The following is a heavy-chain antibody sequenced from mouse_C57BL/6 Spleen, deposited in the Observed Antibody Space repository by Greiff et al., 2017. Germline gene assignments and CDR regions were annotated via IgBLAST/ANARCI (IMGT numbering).Heavy chain of an antibody. CDR1: GFSLTSYG. Sequence: QVQLQQSGPGLVAPSQSLSITCNVSGFSLTSYGVHWVRQPPGKGLEWLVVIWSDGSTTYNSARKSRMSISKDNSKSQVFLTMNSRQTDDTAMYYCARHGGYYAMDYWGQGTSVTVSS. V-gene: IGHV2-6-1*01. CDR2: IWSDGST. CDR3: ARHGGYYAMDY. J-gene: IGHJ4*01.